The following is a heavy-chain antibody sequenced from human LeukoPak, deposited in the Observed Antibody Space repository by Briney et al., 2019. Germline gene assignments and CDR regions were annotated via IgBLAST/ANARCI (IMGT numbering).Heavy chain of an antibody. CDR3: ARASPTNWDYVNY. D-gene: IGHD1-7*01. CDR1: GFTFSDYY. J-gene: IGHJ4*02. V-gene: IGHV3-11*01. Sequence: TGGSLRLSCAASGFTFSDYYMTWLRQAPGKGLECLSYISSSGSTIYYADSLKGRFTISRDNAKNSLYLQMNSLRADDTAVYYCARASPTNWDYVNYWGQGTLVTVPS. CDR2: ISSSGSTI.